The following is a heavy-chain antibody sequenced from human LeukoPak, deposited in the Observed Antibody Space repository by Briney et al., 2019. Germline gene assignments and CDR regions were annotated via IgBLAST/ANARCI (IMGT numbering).Heavy chain of an antibody. CDR2: IYYSGSA. V-gene: IGHV4-61*01. D-gene: IGHD3-10*01. Sequence: SETLSLTCTVSGGSVSSGSYYWSWLRQPPGKGLEWIGYIYYSGSAKYNPSLKSRVTISVDTSENQFSLKLTSVTAADTAVYYCARGFGDWGLSWFDPWGQGTLVTVSS. J-gene: IGHJ5*02. CDR1: GGSVSSGSYY. CDR3: ARGFGDWGLSWFDP.